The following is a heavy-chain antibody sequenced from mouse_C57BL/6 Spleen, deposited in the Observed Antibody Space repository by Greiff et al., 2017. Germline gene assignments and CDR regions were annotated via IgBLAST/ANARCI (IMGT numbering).Heavy chain of an antibody. D-gene: IGHD4-1*01. Sequence: EVHLQQSGPELVKPGASVKISCKASGYTFTDYYMNWVKQSHGKSLEWIGDINPNNGGTSYNQKFKGKATLTVDKSSSTAYMGLRSLTSEDSAVXYCARLGQFAYWGQGTLVTVSA. J-gene: IGHJ3*01. CDR3: ARLGQFAY. CDR1: GYTFTDYY. V-gene: IGHV1-26*01. CDR2: INPNNGGT.